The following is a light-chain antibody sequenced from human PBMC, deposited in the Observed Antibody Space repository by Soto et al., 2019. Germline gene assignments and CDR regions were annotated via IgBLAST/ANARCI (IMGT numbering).Light chain of an antibody. Sequence: QSVLTQPPGASGTPWQRVTISCSGSSSKIGSNYVYWYQQLPATAPKLLIYSNNQRPSGVPDRFSGSKSGTSASLAISGLRSEDEADYYCAAWDDRLRGFYVFRTSTKVTLL. J-gene: IGLJ1*01. CDR3: AAWDDRLRGFYV. CDR1: SSKIGSNY. CDR2: SNN. V-gene: IGLV1-47*02.